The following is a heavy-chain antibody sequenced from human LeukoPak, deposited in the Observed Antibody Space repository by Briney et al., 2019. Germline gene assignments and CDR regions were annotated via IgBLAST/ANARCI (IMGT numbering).Heavy chain of an antibody. CDR3: ARDSLYYDILTGYYPDAFDI. Sequence: PSETLSLTCAVYGGSFSGYYWSWIRQPPGKGLEWIGYIYYSGSTNYNPSLKSRVTISVDTSKNQFSLKLSSVTAADTAVYYCARDSLYYDILTGYYPDAFDIWGQGTMVTVSS. J-gene: IGHJ3*02. CDR1: GGSFSGYY. D-gene: IGHD3-9*01. CDR2: IYYSGST. V-gene: IGHV4-59*01.